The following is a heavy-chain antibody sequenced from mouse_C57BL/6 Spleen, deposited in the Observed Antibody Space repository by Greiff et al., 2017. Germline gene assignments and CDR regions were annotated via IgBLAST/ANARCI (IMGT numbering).Heavy chain of an antibody. Sequence: QVQLQQSGPELVKPGASVKISCKASGYAFSSSWMNWVKQRPGKGLEWIGRIYPGDGDTNYNGKFKGKATLTADKSSSTAYMQLSSLTSEDSAVYFCARHGNSLFAYWGQGTLVTVSA. D-gene: IGHD2-1*01. CDR3: ARHGNSLFAY. CDR1: GYAFSSSW. V-gene: IGHV1-82*01. CDR2: IYPGDGDT. J-gene: IGHJ3*01.